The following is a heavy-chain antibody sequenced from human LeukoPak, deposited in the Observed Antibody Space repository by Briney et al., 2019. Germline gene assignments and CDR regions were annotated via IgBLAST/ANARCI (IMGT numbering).Heavy chain of an antibody. Sequence: PGGSLRLSCAASGFTFSSYGMHWVRQAPGKGLEWVAFIRYDGSNKYYADSVKGRFTISRDNSKNTLYLQMNSLRAEDTAVYYCAKGEGEKATILGYWGQGTLVTVSS. J-gene: IGHJ4*02. CDR1: GFTFSSYG. CDR2: IRYDGSNK. CDR3: AKGEGEKATILGY. V-gene: IGHV3-30*02. D-gene: IGHD5-24*01.